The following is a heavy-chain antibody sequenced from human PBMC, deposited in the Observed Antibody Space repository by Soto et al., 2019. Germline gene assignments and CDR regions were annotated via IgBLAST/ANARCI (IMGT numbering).Heavy chain of an antibody. V-gene: IGHV1-46*01. CDR1: GYTFTSYY. CDR2: INPSGGST. CDR3: ARAHYYDSSGYRAPFDY. J-gene: IGHJ4*02. Sequence: ASVKVSCKASGYTFTSYYMHWVRQAPGQGLEWMGIINPSGGSTSYAQKFQGRVTMTRDTSTSTVYMELSSLRSEDTAVYYCARAHYYDSSGYRAPFDYWGQGTLVTVS. D-gene: IGHD3-22*01.